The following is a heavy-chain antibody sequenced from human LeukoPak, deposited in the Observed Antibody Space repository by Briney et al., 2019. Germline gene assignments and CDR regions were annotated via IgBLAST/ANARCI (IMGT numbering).Heavy chain of an antibody. CDR3: ATYLRSGPFDC. J-gene: IGHJ4*02. D-gene: IGHD3-3*01. CDR2: ISSSSSYI. V-gene: IGHV3-21*01. Sequence: PGGSLRLSCAASGFTFSNYNMNWVRQAPGKGLEWVSSISSSSSYIYYADSVKGRFTISRDNAKNSLYLQMNSLRAEDTAVYYCATYLRSGPFDCWGQGTLVTVSS. CDR1: GFTFSNYN.